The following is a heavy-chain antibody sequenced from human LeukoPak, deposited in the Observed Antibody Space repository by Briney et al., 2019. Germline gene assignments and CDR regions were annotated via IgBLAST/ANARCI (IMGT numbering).Heavy chain of an antibody. CDR2: ISWNSGSI. CDR1: GFTFDDYA. D-gene: IGHD3-10*01. V-gene: IGHV3-9*01. CDR3: VRGFVSRGFDY. Sequence: GGSLRLTCAASGFTFDDYAMHWVRQAPGKGLEWVSGISWNSGSIGYADSVKGRFTISRDNAKNSLYLQMNSLRAEDTALYYCVRGFVSRGFDYWGQGTLVTVSS. J-gene: IGHJ4*02.